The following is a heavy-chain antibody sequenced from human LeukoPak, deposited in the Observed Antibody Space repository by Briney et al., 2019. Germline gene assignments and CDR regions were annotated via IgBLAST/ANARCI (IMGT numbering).Heavy chain of an antibody. CDR2: IGTSGRYI. CDR1: GFTFSTYS. V-gene: IGHV3-21*01. J-gene: IGHJ3*02. Sequence: GGSLRLSCAASGFTFSTYSMNWVRQAPGKGLECVSSIGTSGRYIYYADSVKGRFTISRDNAKNSLSLQMNSLRAEDTAVYYCARETLGAIWGQGTMVTVSS. CDR3: ARETLGAI. D-gene: IGHD3-16*01.